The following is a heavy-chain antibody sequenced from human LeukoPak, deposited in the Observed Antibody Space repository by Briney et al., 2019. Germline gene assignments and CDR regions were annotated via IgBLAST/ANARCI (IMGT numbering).Heavy chain of an antibody. CDR3: ARYGSGSYYNAGDYYYGMDV. Sequence: PSETLSLTCTVSGGSISSYYWSWIRQPPGKGLEWIGYIYYSGSTNYNPSLKSRVTLSVDTSKNQFSLKLSSVTAADTAVYYCARYGSGSYYNAGDYYYGMDVWGQGTTVTVSS. D-gene: IGHD3-10*01. V-gene: IGHV4-59*01. J-gene: IGHJ6*02. CDR1: GGSISSYY. CDR2: IYYSGST.